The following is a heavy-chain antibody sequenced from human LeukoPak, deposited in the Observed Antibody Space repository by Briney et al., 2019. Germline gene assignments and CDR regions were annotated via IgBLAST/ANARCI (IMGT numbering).Heavy chain of an antibody. CDR2: IYTSGST. CDR3: ARDGAVAGPYYYYGMDV. V-gene: IGHV4-4*07. CDR1: GGSISSYY. Sequence: SETLSLTCTVSGGSISSYYWSWLRQPAGKGLEWIGRIYTSGSTNYNPSLKSRVTMSVDTSKNQFSLKLSSVTAADTAVYYCARDGAVAGPYYYYGMDVWGQGTTVTVSS. D-gene: IGHD6-19*01. J-gene: IGHJ6*02.